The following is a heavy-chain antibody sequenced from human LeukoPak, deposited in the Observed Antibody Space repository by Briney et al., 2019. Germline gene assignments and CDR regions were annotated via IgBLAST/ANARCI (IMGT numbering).Heavy chain of an antibody. CDR3: ARVGGDVLSGHRTGYYYAMDV. J-gene: IGHJ6*02. CDR2: IYGNVTVT. V-gene: IGHV3-64*04. Sequence: PLGSLRLSCSDSKFTFCTYAMHSVCQTPGKRVEYVSTIYGNVTVTYYADSVKGRFTISRDNSNNTVYLQMNSPRAEDTAVYYCARVGGDVLSGHRTGYYYAMDVWGQGTTVTVSS. D-gene: IGHD3-3*01. CDR1: KFTFCTYA.